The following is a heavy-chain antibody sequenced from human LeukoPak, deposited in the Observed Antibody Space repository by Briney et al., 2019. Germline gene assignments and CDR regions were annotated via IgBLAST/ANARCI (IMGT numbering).Heavy chain of an antibody. CDR1: GFTFSSYA. Sequence: GGSLRLSCAASGFTFSSYAMSWVRQAPGKGMEWVSGISGSGASTYYADSVKGRFTISRDDSKNTLYLQMSSLRAEDTAVYYCVKGGGYCSSTSCPPPYYFDYWGQGTLVTVSS. CDR3: VKGGGYCSSTSCPPPYYFDY. CDR2: ISGSGAST. V-gene: IGHV3-23*01. D-gene: IGHD2-2*01. J-gene: IGHJ4*02.